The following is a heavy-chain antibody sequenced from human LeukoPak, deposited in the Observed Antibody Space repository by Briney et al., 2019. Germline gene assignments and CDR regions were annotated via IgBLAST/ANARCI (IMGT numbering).Heavy chain of an antibody. Sequence: SETLSLTCTVSGYSISSGYYWGWIRQPPGKGLEWIGSIYHSGSTYYNPSRKSRVTISVDTSKNQFSLKLSSVTAADTAVYYCARDRVDSSSYYPSYYYYGMDVWGQGTTVTVSS. V-gene: IGHV4-38-2*02. CDR2: IYHSGST. CDR3: ARDRVDSSSYYPSYYYYGMDV. D-gene: IGHD3-22*01. CDR1: GYSISSGYY. J-gene: IGHJ6*02.